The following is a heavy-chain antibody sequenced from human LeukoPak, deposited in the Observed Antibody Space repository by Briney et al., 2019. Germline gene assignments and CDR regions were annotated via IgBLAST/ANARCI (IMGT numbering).Heavy chain of an antibody. CDR1: GGSISSSYHY. Sequence: SETLSLTCTVSGGSISSSYHYWGWIRQPPGKGLEWIGYIHYSGSTNYNPSLKSRATISVDTSKAHFSLKLSSATAADTAVYYCARRDPGWFDTWGQGTLVTVSS. V-gene: IGHV4-61*05. CDR2: IHYSGST. D-gene: IGHD2-21*01. CDR3: ARRDPGWFDT. J-gene: IGHJ5*02.